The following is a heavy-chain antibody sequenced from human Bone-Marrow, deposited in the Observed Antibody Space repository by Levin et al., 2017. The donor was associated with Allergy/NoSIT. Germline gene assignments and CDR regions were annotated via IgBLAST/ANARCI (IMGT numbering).Heavy chain of an antibody. CDR2: ISYDGTNT. D-gene: IGHD4/OR15-4a*01. Sequence: GGSLRLSCIVSGFTFSSYAFHWVRQAPGKGLEWVAVISYDGTNTWSADSVRGRFTISRDNSKNTLYLHMNDLKAEDTAFYFCARLRVTMVTTGAFGYWGQGTLVTVSS. V-gene: IGHV3-30*04. J-gene: IGHJ4*02. CDR3: ARLRVTMVTTGAFGY. CDR1: GFTFSSYA.